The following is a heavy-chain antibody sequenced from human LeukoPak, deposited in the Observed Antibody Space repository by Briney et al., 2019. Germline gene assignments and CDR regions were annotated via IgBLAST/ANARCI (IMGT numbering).Heavy chain of an antibody. CDR1: GGPISSANW. D-gene: IGHD6-19*01. Sequence: SGTLSLTCAVSGGPISSANWWSWVRQPPGKGLEWIGEIHHSGSTNHNPSLRSRVTISVDKSNNQFSAKLSSVTAADTAVYYCARAPPGSSDWWCDDPWGQGTLVTVSS. CDR2: IHHSGST. J-gene: IGHJ5*02. V-gene: IGHV4-4*02. CDR3: ARAPPGSSDWWCDDP.